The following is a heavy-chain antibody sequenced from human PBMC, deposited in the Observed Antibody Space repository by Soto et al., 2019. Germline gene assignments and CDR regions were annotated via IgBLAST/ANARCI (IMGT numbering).Heavy chain of an antibody. CDR1: GGSISSYY. Sequence: PSETLSLTCTVSGGSISSYYWSWIRQPPGKGLEWIGYIYYSGSTNYNPSLKSRVTISVDTSKNQFSLKLSSVTAADTAVYYCARGGDYDILTGYPSLYGMDVWGQGTKVTVSS. V-gene: IGHV4-59*01. CDR2: IYYSGST. J-gene: IGHJ6*02. CDR3: ARGGDYDILTGYPSLYGMDV. D-gene: IGHD3-9*01.